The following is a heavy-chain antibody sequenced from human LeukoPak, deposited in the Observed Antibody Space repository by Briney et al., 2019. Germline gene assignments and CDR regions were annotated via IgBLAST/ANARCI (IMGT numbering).Heavy chain of an antibody. D-gene: IGHD3-10*01. CDR2: IYYSGST. Sequence: SETLSLTCTVSGGSISSSFYYWGWIPQPPGKGLEWIGNIYYSGSTYYNPSLKSRVTISVDTSKNQFSLKLSSVTAADTAVYYCARIAFGELSVDPWGQGTLVTVSS. CDR3: ARIAFGELSVDP. CDR1: GGSISSSFYY. V-gene: IGHV4-39*01. J-gene: IGHJ5*02.